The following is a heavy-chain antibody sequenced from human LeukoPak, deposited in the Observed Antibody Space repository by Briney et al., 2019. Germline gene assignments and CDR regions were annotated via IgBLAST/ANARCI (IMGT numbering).Heavy chain of an antibody. CDR2: IYYSGST. V-gene: IGHV4-59*01. Sequence: SETLSLTCTVSGGSISSYYWSWIRQPPGKGLEWIGYIYYSGSTNYNPSLKSRVTISVDTSKNQFSLKLSSVTAADTAVYYCASNGRDGYNWGAFDIWGQGTMVTVSS. D-gene: IGHD5-24*01. CDR3: ASNGRDGYNWGAFDI. CDR1: GGSISSYY. J-gene: IGHJ3*02.